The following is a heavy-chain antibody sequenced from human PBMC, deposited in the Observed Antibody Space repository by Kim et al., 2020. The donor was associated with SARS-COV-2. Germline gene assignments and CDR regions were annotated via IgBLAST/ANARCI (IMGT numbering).Heavy chain of an antibody. J-gene: IGHJ4*02. Sequence: ASVKVSCKASGYTFFSYGISWVRQAPGQGLEWMGWISAYNGHTNYAQKLQGRVTMTTDTSTSTAYMELRSLRSDDTAVYYCARDGTAAAGTIVDYWGQGTLVTVSS. D-gene: IGHD6-13*01. CDR3: ARDGTAAAGTIVDY. CDR1: GYTFFSYG. V-gene: IGHV1-18*01. CDR2: ISAYNGHT.